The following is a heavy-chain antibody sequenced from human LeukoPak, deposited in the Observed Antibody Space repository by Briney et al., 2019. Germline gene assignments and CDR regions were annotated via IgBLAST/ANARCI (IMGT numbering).Heavy chain of an antibody. J-gene: IGHJ3*02. CDR2: INPNSGDT. CDR1: GYPFTDYY. D-gene: IGHD5-18*01. Sequence: GASVKVSCKASGYPFTDYYMHWVRQAPGQGLEWMGWINPNSGDTNYAQNFQGRVTMTRDTSISTAYMDLSRLRSDDTAVYYCAREDTRGSSAFDIWGQGTVVTVSS. V-gene: IGHV1-2*02. CDR3: AREDTRGSSAFDI.